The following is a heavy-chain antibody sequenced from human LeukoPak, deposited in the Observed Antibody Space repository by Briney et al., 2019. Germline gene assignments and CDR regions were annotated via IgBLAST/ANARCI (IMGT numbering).Heavy chain of an antibody. V-gene: IGHV3-23*01. CDR2: ISGRGDST. Sequence: QAGGSLRLSCAASGFTFSSYAMSWVRQAPGKGLEWVSTISGRGDSTYYADSVKGRFTISRDNARNSLFLQMNSLRAEDTAVYYCVRVRGSYSFDYWGQGTLLTVSS. J-gene: IGHJ4*02. CDR3: VRVRGSYSFDY. D-gene: IGHD1-26*01. CDR1: GFTFSSYA.